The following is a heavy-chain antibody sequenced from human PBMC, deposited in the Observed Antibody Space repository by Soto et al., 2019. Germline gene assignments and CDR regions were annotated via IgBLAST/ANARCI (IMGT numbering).Heavy chain of an antibody. CDR3: ARDRYYGSGFGMDV. D-gene: IGHD3-10*01. CDR1: GFTFSSYA. CDR2: ISYDGSNK. V-gene: IGHV3-30-3*01. Sequence: GGSLRLSCAASGFTFSSYAMHWVRQAPGKWLEWVAVISYDGSNKYYADSVKGRFTISRDNSKNTLYLQMNSLRAEDTAVYYCARDRYYGSGFGMDVWGQGXTVTVYS. J-gene: IGHJ6*02.